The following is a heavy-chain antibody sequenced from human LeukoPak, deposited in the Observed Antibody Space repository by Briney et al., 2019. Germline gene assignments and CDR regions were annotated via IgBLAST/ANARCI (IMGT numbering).Heavy chain of an antibody. V-gene: IGHV4-34*01. Sequence: SETLSLTCAVYGGSFSDYFWGWIRPPPGKGLEWIGEINHSGRTYYNPFLKSRVSISVDTSKNQFSLNLSSVTAADTAVYYCARDVVVVPAAIHYGMDVWGQGTTVTVSS. D-gene: IGHD2-2*01. CDR2: INHSGRT. CDR3: ARDVVVVPAAIHYGMDV. CDR1: GGSFSDYF. J-gene: IGHJ6*02.